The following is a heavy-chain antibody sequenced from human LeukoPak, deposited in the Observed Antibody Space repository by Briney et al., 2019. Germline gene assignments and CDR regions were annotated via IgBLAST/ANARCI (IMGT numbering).Heavy chain of an antibody. V-gene: IGHV3-48*04. D-gene: IGHD6-13*01. CDR3: ARGYSSSWYSPDY. CDR2: ISITSKTI. CDR1: GFTFSSND. J-gene: IGHJ4*02. Sequence: PGGSLRLSCTGSGFTFSSNDMSWVRQPPGKGLEWVSYISITSKTIKYADSLRGRFTISRDNAKSSLYLQMNSLRAEDTAVYYCARGYSSSWYSPDYWGQGTLVTVSS.